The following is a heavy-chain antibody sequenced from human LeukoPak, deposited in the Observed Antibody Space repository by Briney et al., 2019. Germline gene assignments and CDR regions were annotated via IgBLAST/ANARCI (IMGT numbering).Heavy chain of an antibody. D-gene: IGHD6-13*01. Sequence: SVKVSCKASGFTFTSSAMQWVRHARGQRLEWIGWIVVGSGNTNYAQKFQERVTITRDMSTSTAYMELSSLRSEDTAVYYCAVSGIAAAGKGEVGFDYWGQGTLVTVSS. J-gene: IGHJ4*02. CDR1: GFTFTSSA. CDR3: AVSGIAAAGKGEVGFDY. CDR2: IVVGSGNT. V-gene: IGHV1-58*02.